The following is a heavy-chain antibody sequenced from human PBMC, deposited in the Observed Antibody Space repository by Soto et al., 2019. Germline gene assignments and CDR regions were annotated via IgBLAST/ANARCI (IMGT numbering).Heavy chain of an antibody. J-gene: IGHJ5*02. D-gene: IGHD2-15*01. CDR2: FDPVDGET. V-gene: IGHV1-24*01. Sequence: ASVKVSCKVSGYTLTGLSMHWVRQAPGKGLEWMGGFDPVDGETVYAQKFQGRVTMTEDTSTDTAYMELSSLTSDDTAVYYCAVDLGYCSGGTSRRNLFDPWGQGTLVTVSS. CDR1: GYTLTGLS. CDR3: AVDLGYCSGGTSRRNLFDP.